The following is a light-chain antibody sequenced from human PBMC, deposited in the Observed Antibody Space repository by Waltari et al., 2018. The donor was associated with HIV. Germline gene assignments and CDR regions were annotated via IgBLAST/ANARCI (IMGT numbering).Light chain of an antibody. CDR2: TNN. Sequence: QSVLTQPPSASGTPGQRVTISCSGSSSNLGSNTVHWYHQLPGTAPKLLIYTNNQRPSGVPDRFSGSKSGTSASLAISGLQSEDEADYYCAAWDDSLNGWVFGGGTKLTVL. J-gene: IGLJ3*02. CDR1: SSNLGSNT. CDR3: AAWDDSLNGWV. V-gene: IGLV1-44*01.